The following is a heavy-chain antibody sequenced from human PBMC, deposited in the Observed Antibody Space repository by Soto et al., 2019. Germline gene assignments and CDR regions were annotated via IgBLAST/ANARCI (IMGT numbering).Heavy chain of an antibody. Sequence: GGSLRLSCAASGFTFSSYDMHWVRQAPGKGLEWVAVISYEGINKYYADSVQGRFTISRDNSKNTLYLQMNILRAEDTAVYYCAIRYWNYYYYAMDAWGQGTTVTVYS. D-gene: IGHD1-1*01. CDR1: GFTFSSYD. V-gene: IGHV3-30*03. J-gene: IGHJ6*02. CDR3: AIRYWNYYYYAMDA. CDR2: ISYEGINK.